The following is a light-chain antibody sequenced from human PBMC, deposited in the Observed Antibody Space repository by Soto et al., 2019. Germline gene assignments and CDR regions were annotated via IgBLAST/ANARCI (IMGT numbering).Light chain of an antibody. V-gene: IGKV3-20*01. CDR1: KSVTSSY. CDR2: GAS. CDR3: QQYITSRLT. J-gene: IGKJ4*01. Sequence: EIVLPQSPGTLSLSPGERATLSCRASKSVTSSYLAWYQQKPGQAPRLLSSGASSRATGIPDRFSGSGSGTDFTLTISRLEPEDFAVYYCQQYITSRLTFGGGTQVESK.